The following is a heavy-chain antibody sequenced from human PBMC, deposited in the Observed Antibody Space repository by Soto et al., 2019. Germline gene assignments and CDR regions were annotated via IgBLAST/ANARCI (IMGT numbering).Heavy chain of an antibody. CDR1: GISFINHY. CDR2: INPAGRVP. D-gene: IGHD6-13*01. Sequence: QVQLLQSGAEVKKPGASVKASCKASGISFINHYVHWVRQAPGQGPEWMGVINPAGRVPVYALKLQDRVTVTRDTSTRTVYMELNSLTSEDPAIYYSARDNSRTFPPAPGYKKSDSSGWWFDPWGEGTMVTVSS. J-gene: IGHJ5*02. V-gene: IGHV1-46*03. CDR3: ARDNSRTFPPAPGYKKSDSSGWWFDP.